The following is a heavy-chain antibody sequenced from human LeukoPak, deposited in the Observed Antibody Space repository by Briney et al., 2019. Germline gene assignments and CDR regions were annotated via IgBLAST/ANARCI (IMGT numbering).Heavy chain of an antibody. Sequence: PGGSLRLSCAASGFTFRRYGMTWVRQAPGKGLEWVSSISGSGGNTFYADSVKGRFTISRDNSKNTLYLQMNSLRAEDTAVYYCARDNYDSSGPYYFDYWGQGTLVTVSS. V-gene: IGHV3-23*01. D-gene: IGHD3-22*01. CDR3: ARDNYDSSGPYYFDY. J-gene: IGHJ4*02. CDR1: GFTFRRYG. CDR2: ISGSGGNT.